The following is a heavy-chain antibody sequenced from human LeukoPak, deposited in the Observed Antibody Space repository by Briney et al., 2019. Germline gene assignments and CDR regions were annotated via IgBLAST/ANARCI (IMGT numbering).Heavy chain of an antibody. CDR3: AKDGGGGYSSTYFFDN. Sequence: PGGSLRLSCAASGFTFSSYWMHWVRQAPGKGLVWVSRINSDGSSTSYADSVKGRFTISRDNSKNSLYLQMNSLTTEDTALYYCAKDGGGGYSSTYFFDNWGQGTLVTVSS. D-gene: IGHD3-22*01. J-gene: IGHJ4*02. CDR2: INSDGSST. CDR1: GFTFSSYW. V-gene: IGHV3-74*01.